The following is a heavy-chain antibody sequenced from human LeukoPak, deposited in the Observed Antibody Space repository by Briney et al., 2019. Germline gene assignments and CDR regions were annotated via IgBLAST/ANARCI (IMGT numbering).Heavy chain of an antibody. Sequence: SETLSLTCTVSGGSICSSSYYWGWIRQPPGKGLEWIGSIYYSGSTYYNPSLKRRVTISVDTSKNQFSLKLSSVAAADTAVYYCASDKRITMVRGGPDMDVWGKGTTVTVSS. CDR3: ASDKRITMVRGGPDMDV. J-gene: IGHJ6*03. CDR2: IYYSGST. V-gene: IGHV4-39*01. CDR1: GGSICSSSYY. D-gene: IGHD3-10*01.